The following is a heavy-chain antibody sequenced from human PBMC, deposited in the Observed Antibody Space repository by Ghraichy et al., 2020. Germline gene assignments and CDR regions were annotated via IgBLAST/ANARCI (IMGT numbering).Heavy chain of an antibody. CDR3: AKESTRWLQTWVDVFDI. CDR1: GFIASNNF. V-gene: IGHV3-66*02. J-gene: IGHJ3*02. Sequence: GGSLRLSCVACGFIASNNFMSWVRHAPGKGLEWVSTIYSAGSTVYAGSVRGRFTISRDNSKNTLYLQMNNLRPEDTAVYYCAKESTRWLQTWVDVFDIWGQGTLFTVSS. D-gene: IGHD5-24*01. CDR2: IYSAGST.